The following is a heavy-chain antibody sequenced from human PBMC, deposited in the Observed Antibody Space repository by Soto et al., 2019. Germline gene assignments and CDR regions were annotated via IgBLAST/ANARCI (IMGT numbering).Heavy chain of an antibody. CDR3: TRDGVRITDFGSRYYGLDV. CDR1: GFSFGDYA. Sequence: GGSLRLSCRGSGFSFGDYAINWFRQSPGKGLECVGFIRSKVYGGTIEYAASVKGRFSISRDGSKSMAYLQMNSLRTDDTAVFYCTRDGVRITDFGSRYYGLDVWGPGTTLTVSS. V-gene: IGHV3-49*01. J-gene: IGHJ6*02. CDR2: IRSKVYGGTI. D-gene: IGHD3-10*01.